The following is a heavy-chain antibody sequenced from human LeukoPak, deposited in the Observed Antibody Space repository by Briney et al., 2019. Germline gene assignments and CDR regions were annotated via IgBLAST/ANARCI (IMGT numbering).Heavy chain of an antibody. CDR3: ARGNGVNWFDY. V-gene: IGHV4-59*01. J-gene: IGHJ5*01. Sequence: SETLSLTCTVSGGSMTSYYWSWIRQPPGKGLEWIGYVYYSGSINYNPSLKSRVTISVDTSKNQFSLRLSSVTAADTAVYYCARGNGVNWFDYWGQGTLVTVSS. D-gene: IGHD1-1*01. CDR1: GGSMTSYY. CDR2: VYYSGSI.